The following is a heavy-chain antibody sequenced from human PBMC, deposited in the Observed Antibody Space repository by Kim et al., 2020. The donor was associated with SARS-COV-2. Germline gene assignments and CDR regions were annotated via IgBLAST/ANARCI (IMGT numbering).Heavy chain of an antibody. D-gene: IGHD2-2*01. CDR1: GGSFSGYY. V-gene: IGHV4-34*01. CDR3: ARGRRYCSSTSCERAGGGYFDY. Sequence: SETLSLTCAVYGGSFSGYYWSWIRQPPGKGLEWIGEINHSGSTNYNPSLKSRVTISVDTSKNQFSLKLSSVTAADTAVYYCARGRRYCSSTSCERAGGGYFDYWGQGTLVTVSS. CDR2: INHSGST. J-gene: IGHJ4*02.